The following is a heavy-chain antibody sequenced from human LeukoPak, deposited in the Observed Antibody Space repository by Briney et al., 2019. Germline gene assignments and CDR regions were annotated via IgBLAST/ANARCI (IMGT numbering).Heavy chain of an antibody. CDR3: ARDGYSSNWYFDY. CDR1: GFTFSSYW. D-gene: IGHD6-13*01. V-gene: IGHV3-7*01. J-gene: IGHJ4*02. Sequence: PGGSLRPSCAASGFTFSSYWMSWVRQAPGKGLEWVANIKQDGSVKYYVDSVKGRFTISRDNAKNSLYLQMNSLRAEDTAVYYCARDGYSSNWYFDYWGQGTLVTVSS. CDR2: IKQDGSVK.